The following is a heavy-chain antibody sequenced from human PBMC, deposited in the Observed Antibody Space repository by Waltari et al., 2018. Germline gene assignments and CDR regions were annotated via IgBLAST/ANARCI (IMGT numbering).Heavy chain of an antibody. V-gene: IGHV4-38-2*02. CDR2: IYHSGGT. CDR1: GYSISSGYY. Sequence: QVQLQESGPGLVKPSETLSLTCAVSGYSISSGYYWGWIRQPPGKGLEWIGSIYHSGGTYYNPSLKSRVTISVDTSKNQFSLKLSSVTAADTAVYYCAREARYGDYAVGAFDIWGQGTMVTVSS. J-gene: IGHJ3*02. CDR3: AREARYGDYAVGAFDI. D-gene: IGHD4-17*01.